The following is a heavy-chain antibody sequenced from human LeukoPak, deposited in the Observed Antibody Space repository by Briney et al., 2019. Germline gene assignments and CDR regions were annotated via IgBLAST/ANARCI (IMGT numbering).Heavy chain of an antibody. J-gene: IGHJ4*02. Sequence: GGSLRLSCAASGFTVSSYAMGWVRLTPGKGLEWVSGVRGIGDSTYYADSVKGRFTVSRDNSRNTLYLQMNSLRPEDTAVYYCAKDGYCTTATCYGWLDYWGLGTVVTVSS. CDR2: VRGIGDST. CDR3: AKDGYCTTATCYGWLDY. D-gene: IGHD2-2*03. V-gene: IGHV3-23*01. CDR1: GFTVSSYA.